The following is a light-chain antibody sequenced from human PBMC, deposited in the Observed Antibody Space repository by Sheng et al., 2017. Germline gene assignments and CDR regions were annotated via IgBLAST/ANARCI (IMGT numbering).Light chain of an antibody. CDR2: DDS. J-gene: IGLJ2*01. CDR3: QVWESSSDHPVV. V-gene: IGLV3-21*03. Sequence: SYELTQPPSVSVAPGKTARITCGGNNIGSKSVHWYQQKPGQAPVVAVYDDSDRPSGIPERFSGSKSGNTATLTISRVEAGDEADYYCQVWESSSDHPVVFGGGTKLTVL. CDR1: NIGSKS.